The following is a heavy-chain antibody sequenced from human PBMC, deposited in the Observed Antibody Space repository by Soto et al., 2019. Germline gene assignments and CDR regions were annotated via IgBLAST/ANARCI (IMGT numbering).Heavy chain of an antibody. CDR3: ARRGTSTSSGLALYYYYMDV. J-gene: IGHJ6*03. Sequence: SETLSLTCTVSGGSISSYYCSWIRQPPERGLEWIGYIYYSGSTNYNPSLKSRVTISVDTSKNQFSLKLSSVTAADTAVYYCARRGTSTSSGLALYYYYMDVWGKGTTVTVSS. D-gene: IGHD2-2*01. CDR2: IYYSGST. CDR1: GGSISSYY. V-gene: IGHV4-59*08.